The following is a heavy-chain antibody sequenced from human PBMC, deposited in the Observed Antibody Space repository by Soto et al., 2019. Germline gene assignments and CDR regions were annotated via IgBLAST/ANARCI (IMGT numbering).Heavy chain of an antibody. J-gene: IGHJ6*02. CDR2: ISGSGGSI. V-gene: IGHV3-23*01. D-gene: IGHD1-1*01. CDR1: GFTFSTYA. Sequence: EVQLLESGGGLVQPGGSLRLSCAASGFTFSTYAMNWVRQAPGNGLEWVSAISGSGGSIHYADSVKGRFTISRDNSKNTLYRPMNSLRDEDTAVYHCVKGYWKGDVWGQGTTVTVSS. CDR3: VKGYWKGDV.